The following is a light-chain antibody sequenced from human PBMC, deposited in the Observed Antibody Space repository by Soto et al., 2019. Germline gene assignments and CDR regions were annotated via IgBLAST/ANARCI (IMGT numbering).Light chain of an antibody. CDR3: SAWDVSLNGVV. CDR2: SND. J-gene: IGLJ2*01. Sequence: QSALTQPPSASGTPGQRVTFSCSGSSSNIGRKTVSWYQQLPGAAPKLLIYSNDQRPSGVPDRFSGSKSGTSASLAISGLQSEDEADYYCSAWDVSLNGVVFGGGTKLTVL. CDR1: SSNIGRKT. V-gene: IGLV1-44*01.